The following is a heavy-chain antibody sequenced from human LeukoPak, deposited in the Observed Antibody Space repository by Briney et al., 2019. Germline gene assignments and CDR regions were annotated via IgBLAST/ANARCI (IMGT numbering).Heavy chain of an antibody. V-gene: IGHV3-15*01. D-gene: IGHD3-9*01. CDR2: IKSKTDGGTT. J-gene: IGHJ6*02. Sequence: GGSLRLSCAGSGFTFRNPWMSWVRQAPGKGLEWVGRIKSKTDGGTTDYAAPVKGRFAISRDDSRSTLYLQMNSLRTEDTAVYFFKQKTAYDILTGDNYGMDVWGQGTTVTVSS. CDR3: KQKTAYDILTGDNYGMDV. CDR1: GFTFRNPW.